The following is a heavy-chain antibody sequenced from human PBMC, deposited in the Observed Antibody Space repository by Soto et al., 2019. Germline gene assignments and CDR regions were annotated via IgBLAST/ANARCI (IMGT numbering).Heavy chain of an antibody. CDR2: INLRGGTT. V-gene: IGHV1-46*01. CDR1: GNNFTQYY. J-gene: IGHJ4*02. D-gene: IGHD4-17*01. CDR3: ARGPDDSDVPRWDY. Sequence: QVQLMQSGAEVRKPGASVRLSCETSGNNFTQYYIHWVRQAPGQGLEWMGIINLRGGTTEYAHKFRGRVTVTGDTSTSTAYMELRSLRSEDTAIYFCARGPDDSDVPRWDYWGQGTLVTVSS.